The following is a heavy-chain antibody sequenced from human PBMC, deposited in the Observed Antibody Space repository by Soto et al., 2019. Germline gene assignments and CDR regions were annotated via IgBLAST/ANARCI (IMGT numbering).Heavy chain of an antibody. CDR3: ARMITFGGVIPVPFDP. CDR1: GGSFSGYY. V-gene: IGHV4-34*01. Sequence: TSETLSLTCAVYGGSFSGYYWSWIRQPPGKGLEWIGEINHSGSTNYNPSLKSRVTISVDTSKNQFSLKLSSVTAADTAVYYCARMITFGGVIPVPFDPWGQGTLVTVSS. CDR2: INHSGST. D-gene: IGHD3-16*02. J-gene: IGHJ5*02.